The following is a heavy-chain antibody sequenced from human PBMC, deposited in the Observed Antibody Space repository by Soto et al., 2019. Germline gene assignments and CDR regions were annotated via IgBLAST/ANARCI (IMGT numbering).Heavy chain of an antibody. V-gene: IGHV3-7*03. Sequence: EVQLVESGGGLVQPGGSLRLSCVASGFTFRSYWMNWVRQAPGKGLEWVAKIKKDGSEKDYVDSVKGRFTISRDNAKNTLYLQMNSLRVEDSAVYYCTSIDYYYDLDVWGQGTTVTVSS. CDR2: IKKDGSEK. D-gene: IGHD3-16*02. J-gene: IGHJ6*02. CDR1: GFTFRSYW. CDR3: TSIDYYYDLDV.